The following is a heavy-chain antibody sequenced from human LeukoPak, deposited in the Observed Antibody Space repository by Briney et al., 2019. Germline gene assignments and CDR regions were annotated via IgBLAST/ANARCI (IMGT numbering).Heavy chain of an antibody. D-gene: IGHD1-1*01. J-gene: IGHJ4*02. V-gene: IGHV3-74*01. CDR3: VAGSTHFDY. CDR2: VKSDGTST. Sequence: GGSLRLSCAASGFSLSNAWMSWVRQAPGKGLVWVSCVKSDGTSTSYADSVKGRLTISRDNAKNTLYLQMNSLRAEDTAVYYCVAGSTHFDYWGQGILVTVSS. CDR1: GFSLSNAW.